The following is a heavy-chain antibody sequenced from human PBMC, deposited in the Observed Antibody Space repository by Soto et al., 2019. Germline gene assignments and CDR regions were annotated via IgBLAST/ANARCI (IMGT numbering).Heavy chain of an antibody. J-gene: IGHJ4*02. V-gene: IGHV3-33*01. CDR3: ARAPVAAKYYIDY. CDR1: GFTFSSYG. D-gene: IGHD6-25*01. CDR2: IWYDGSNK. Sequence: GGSLRLSCAASGFTFSSYGMHWVRQAPGKGLEWVAVIWYDGSNKYYADSVKGRFTISRDNSKNTLYLQMNSLRAEDTAVYYCARAPVAAKYYIDYWGQGTLVTVSS.